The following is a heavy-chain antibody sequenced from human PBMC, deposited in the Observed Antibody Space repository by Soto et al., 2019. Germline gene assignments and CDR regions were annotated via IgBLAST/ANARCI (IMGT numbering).Heavy chain of an antibody. D-gene: IGHD6-13*01. Sequence: GGSLRLSCAASGFTFYDYAMHCVHQSPLKCLEWVSLISWDGGSTYYADSVKGRFTISRDNSKNSLYLQMNSLRAEDTALYYCAKGAGGAAAGTYYYYGMDVWGQGTTVTVSS. CDR3: AKGAGGAAAGTYYYYGMDV. J-gene: IGHJ6*02. CDR2: ISWDGGST. CDR1: GFTFYDYA. V-gene: IGHV3-43D*04.